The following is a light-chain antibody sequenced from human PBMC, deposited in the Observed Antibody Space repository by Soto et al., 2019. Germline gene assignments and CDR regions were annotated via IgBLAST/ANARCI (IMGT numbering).Light chain of an antibody. CDR3: QQRSNWPWT. J-gene: IGKJ1*01. CDR2: DAS. Sequence: EIVLTQSPATLSLSPGERATLSCRASQSVSNFLAWYQQKPGQAPRLLISDASNRTTGIPGRFSGSGSGTDLSLTISSLEPEDFAVDYCQQRSNWPWTFGQGNKVEIK. V-gene: IGKV3-11*01. CDR1: QSVSNF.